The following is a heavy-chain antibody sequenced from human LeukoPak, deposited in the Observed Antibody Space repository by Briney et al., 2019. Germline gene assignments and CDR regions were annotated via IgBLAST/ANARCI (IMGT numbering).Heavy chain of an antibody. CDR3: ARVPPGSAQFDY. CDR1: GFTFSNAW. D-gene: IGHD3-10*01. J-gene: IGHJ4*02. CDR2: IYSGGNT. V-gene: IGHV3-66*01. Sequence: GGSLRLSCTVSGFTFSNAWMSWVRQAPGKGLEWVSVIYSGGNTYYADSVKGRFTISRDNSKNTLFLQMNSLRAEDTAVYYCARVPPGSAQFDYWGQGTLVTVSS.